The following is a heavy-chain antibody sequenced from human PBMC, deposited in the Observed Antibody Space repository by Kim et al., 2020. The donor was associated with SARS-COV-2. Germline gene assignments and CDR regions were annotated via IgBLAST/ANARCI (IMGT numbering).Heavy chain of an antibody. Sequence: GGSLRLSCAASGFTFRTHSMNWVRQAPGKGLEWLSYIAGTGDSTIYYADSVKGRFTISGDNAKNSVYLQMSSLRDEDTAVYYCARDSGYCINNGCYRRFAYWGQGTLVTVSS. CDR1: GFTFRTHS. CDR3: ARDSGYCINNGCYRRFAY. J-gene: IGHJ4*02. D-gene: IGHD2-8*01. CDR2: IAGTGDSTI. V-gene: IGHV3-48*02.